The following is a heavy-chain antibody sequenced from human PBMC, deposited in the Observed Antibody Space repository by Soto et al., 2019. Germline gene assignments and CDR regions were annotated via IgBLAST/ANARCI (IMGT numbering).Heavy chain of an antibody. CDR3: ARAPYYYDSSGYSFDY. D-gene: IGHD3-22*01. V-gene: IGHV4-30-4*08. J-gene: IGHJ4*02. Sequence: QVQLRESGPGLVKPSQTLSLTCTVSGGSISRGDYYWSWIRQPPGKGLEWIGYIFYSGSTYYNPSPKSRLTITVDTSKNQFSLKLSYVTAADTAVYYCARAPYYYDSSGYSFDYWGQGTLVTVSS. CDR1: GGSISRGDYY. CDR2: IFYSGST.